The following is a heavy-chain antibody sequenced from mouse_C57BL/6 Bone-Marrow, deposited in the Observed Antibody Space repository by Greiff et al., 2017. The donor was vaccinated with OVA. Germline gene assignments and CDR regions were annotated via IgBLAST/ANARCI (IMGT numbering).Heavy chain of an antibody. Sequence: QVQLQQPGAELVKPGASVKLSCKASGYTFTSYWMHWVKQRPGQGLEWIGMIHPNSGSTNYNEKFKSKATLTVDKSSSTAYMQLSSLTSEDSAVYDCARRYYGSRLHYMDYWGQGTTLTVSS. CDR2: IHPNSGST. D-gene: IGHD1-1*01. V-gene: IGHV1-64*01. CDR1: GYTFTSYW. CDR3: ARRYYGSRLHYMDY. J-gene: IGHJ2*01.